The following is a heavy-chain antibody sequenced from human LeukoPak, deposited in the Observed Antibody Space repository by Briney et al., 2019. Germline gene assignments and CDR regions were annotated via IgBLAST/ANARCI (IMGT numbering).Heavy chain of an antibody. Sequence: SETLSLTCAVYGGSFSGYYWSWIRQPPGRGLEWIGEINHSGSTNYNPSLKSRVTISVDTSKNQFSLKLSSVTAADTAVYYCARGSRSSWYGGGYYFDYWGQGTLVTVSS. J-gene: IGHJ4*02. V-gene: IGHV4-34*01. D-gene: IGHD6-13*01. CDR2: INHSGST. CDR1: GGSFSGYY. CDR3: ARGSRSSWYGGGYYFDY.